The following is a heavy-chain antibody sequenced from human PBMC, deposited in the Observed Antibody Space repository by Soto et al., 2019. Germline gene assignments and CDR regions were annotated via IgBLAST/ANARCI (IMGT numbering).Heavy chain of an antibody. CDR2: ISDNGGTT. J-gene: IGHJ4*02. CDR3: AVLFCSGGTCYSSSSYLDY. D-gene: IGHD2-15*01. CDR1: GFTFSIYA. Sequence: GGSLRLSCAASGFTFSIYAMTWVRQAPGKXLEWVSSISDNGGTTYYADSVKGRFSISRDNSKNTLYLQMNSLRVDDTAVYYCAVLFCSGGTCYSSSSYLDYWGQGTLVTVSS. V-gene: IGHV3-23*01.